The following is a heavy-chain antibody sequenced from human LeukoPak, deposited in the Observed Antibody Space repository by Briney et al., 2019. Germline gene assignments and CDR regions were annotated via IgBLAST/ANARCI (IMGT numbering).Heavy chain of an antibody. Sequence: ESLKISCKGSGYRFTTYWMGWVRQMHGKGLEWMGIIYPGDSDTRYSPSFQGQVTISADKSITTAYLQWNSLKASDTAMYYCARQTGDNAFDIWGRGTMVTVSS. CDR2: IYPGDSDT. D-gene: IGHD7-27*01. J-gene: IGHJ3*02. CDR1: GYRFTTYW. CDR3: ARQTGDNAFDI. V-gene: IGHV5-51*01.